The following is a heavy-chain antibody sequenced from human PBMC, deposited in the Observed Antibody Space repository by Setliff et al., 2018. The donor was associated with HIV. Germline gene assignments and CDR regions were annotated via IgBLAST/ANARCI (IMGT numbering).Heavy chain of an antibody. Sequence: ASVKVSCKASGYSFINYGISWVRQAPGQGLEWMGWISAYNGNTNYAPRLLGRVTMTTDTSTSTAYMELRSLRSDDTAVYYCARDLPSHSSGWIPFDYWGQGTLVTVSS. D-gene: IGHD6-19*01. J-gene: IGHJ4*02. CDR3: ARDLPSHSSGWIPFDY. CDR1: GYSFINYG. CDR2: ISAYNGNT. V-gene: IGHV1-18*01.